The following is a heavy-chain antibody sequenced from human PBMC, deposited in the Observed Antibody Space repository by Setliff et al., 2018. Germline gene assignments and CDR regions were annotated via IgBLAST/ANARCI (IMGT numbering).Heavy chain of an antibody. D-gene: IGHD4-17*01. J-gene: IGHJ3*02. V-gene: IGHV4-61*05. CDR1: GASMSTSNYF. Sequence: PSETLSLTCTVSGASMSTSNYFWAWIRQPPGKGLEWIGYIYYSGTTNYNPSLRSRVTISVDTSKNQFSLKVSSVTAADTAVYYCARHENDYGDYDDAFDIWGQGTMVTVSS. CDR2: IYYSGTT. CDR3: ARHENDYGDYDDAFDI.